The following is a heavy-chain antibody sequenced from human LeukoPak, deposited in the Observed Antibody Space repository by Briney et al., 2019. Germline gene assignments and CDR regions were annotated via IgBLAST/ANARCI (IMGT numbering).Heavy chain of an antibody. CDR1: GYSFTSYD. Sequence: GASVKVSCKASGYSFTSYDINWVRQATGQGLEWMGWMNPNSGNTGYAQKFQGRVTITRNTSISTAYMELSSLRSEDTAVYYYARGGGSGWYPNYYYYYMDVWGKGTTVTVSS. J-gene: IGHJ6*03. V-gene: IGHV1-8*03. D-gene: IGHD6-19*01. CDR2: MNPNSGNT. CDR3: ARGGGSGWYPNYYYYYMDV.